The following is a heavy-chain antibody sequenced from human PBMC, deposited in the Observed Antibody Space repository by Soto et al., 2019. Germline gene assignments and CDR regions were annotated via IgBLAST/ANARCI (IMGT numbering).Heavy chain of an antibody. CDR2: IGAYNGNT. D-gene: IGHD2-21*02. CDR1: GYTFTSYG. V-gene: IGHV1-18*01. J-gene: IGHJ4*02. CDR3: ARTECGGDCYSYRGPQQVDY. Sequence: ASVKVSCKASGYTFTSYGISWVRQAPGQGLEWMGWIGAYNGNTNYAQKLQGRVTMTTDTSTSTAYMELRSLRSDDTAVYYCARTECGGDCYSYRGPQQVDYWGQGTLVTVSS.